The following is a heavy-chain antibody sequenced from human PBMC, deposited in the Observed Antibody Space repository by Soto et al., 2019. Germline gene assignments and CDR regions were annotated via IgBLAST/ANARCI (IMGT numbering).Heavy chain of an antibody. CDR3: ARGGVKGTTSRGEVYN. V-gene: IGHV3-11*05. CDR2: ISSSSDST. Sequence: QVQVVESGGGLVKPGGSLRLSCAASGFTFSDYDMSWIRQAPGKGLEWVSFISSSSDSTKYADSVKGRFTISRDNDKNPLQLQFNSRRADDAIVYYCARGGVKGTTSRGEVYNWGQGTLVTVSS. D-gene: IGHD1-1*01. CDR1: GFTFSDYD. J-gene: IGHJ4*02.